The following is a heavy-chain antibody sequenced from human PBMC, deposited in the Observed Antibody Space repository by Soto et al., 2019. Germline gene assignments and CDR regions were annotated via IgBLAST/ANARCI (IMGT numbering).Heavy chain of an antibody. CDR1: GGSLSSSSYY. CDR3: AGRYYDILAGYYAFDI. Sequence: SETLSLTWTVSGGSLSSSSYYWGWIRQPPGKGLEWIGSIYYSGSTYYNPSLKSRVTISVDTSKNQFSLKLSSVTAADTAVYYCAGRYYDILAGYYAFDIWGQGTMVTVSS. CDR2: IYYSGST. V-gene: IGHV4-39*01. J-gene: IGHJ3*02. D-gene: IGHD3-9*01.